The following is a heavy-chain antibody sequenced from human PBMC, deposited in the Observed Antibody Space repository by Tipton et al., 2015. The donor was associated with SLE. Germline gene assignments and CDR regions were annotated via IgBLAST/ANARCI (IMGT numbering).Heavy chain of an antibody. CDR3: ARGGSWFDS. J-gene: IGHJ5*01. CDR1: AGSISSGGYY. CDR2: IYYSGST. Sequence: TLSLTCTVSAGSISSGGYYWSLIRKHPGKGLEWIGYIYYSGSTYYNPSLKSRVTISVDTSKNLFSLKLTSVTAADTAVYYCARGGSWFDSWGQGTLVTVSS. V-gene: IGHV4-31*03. D-gene: IGHD3-10*01.